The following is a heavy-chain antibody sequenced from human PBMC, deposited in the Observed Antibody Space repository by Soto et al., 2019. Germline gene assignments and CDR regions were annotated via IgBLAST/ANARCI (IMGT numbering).Heavy chain of an antibody. Sequence: VASVKVSCKASGFTFTSSAVQWVRQARGQRLEWIGWIVVGSGNTNYAQKFQERVTITRDMSTSTAYMELSSLRSEDTAVYYCAAEYSYGPTAFDYWGQGTLVTVSS. V-gene: IGHV1-58*01. D-gene: IGHD5-18*01. CDR3: AAEYSYGPTAFDY. CDR2: IVVGSGNT. J-gene: IGHJ4*02. CDR1: GFTFTSSA.